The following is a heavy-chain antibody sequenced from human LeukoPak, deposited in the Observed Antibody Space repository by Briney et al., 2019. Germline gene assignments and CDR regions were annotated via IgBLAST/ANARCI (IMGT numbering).Heavy chain of an antibody. V-gene: IGHV3-30*02. D-gene: IGHD5-12*01. J-gene: IGHJ6*03. CDR3: ARDGGVRGYRVYYMDV. Sequence: GGSLRLSCAASGFTFSSYAMHWVRQAPGKGLEWVTFIRYDGSDKYYADSVKGRFTISRDNSKNTLYLQMGSLRAEDMAVYYCARDGGVRGYRVYYMDVWGKGTTVTVSS. CDR1: GFTFSSYA. CDR2: IRYDGSDK.